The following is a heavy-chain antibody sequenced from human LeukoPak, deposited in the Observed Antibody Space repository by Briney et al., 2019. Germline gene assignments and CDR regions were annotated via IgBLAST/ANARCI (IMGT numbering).Heavy chain of an antibody. D-gene: IGHD3-16*02. J-gene: IGHJ2*01. V-gene: IGHV3-30*03. CDR1: GFTFSSYG. CDR3: ARGRGMGLRLGELSSWGIFDL. CDR2: ISYDGSNK. Sequence: GGSLRLSCAASGFTFSSYGMQGVRQAPGKGLEGVAVISYDGSNKYYADSVKGRFTISRDNSKNTLYLQMNSLRAEDTAVYYCARGRGMGLRLGELSSWGIFDLWGRGTLVTVSS.